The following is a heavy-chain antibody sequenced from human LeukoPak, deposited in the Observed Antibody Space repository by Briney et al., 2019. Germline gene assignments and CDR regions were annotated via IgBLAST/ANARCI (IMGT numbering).Heavy chain of an antibody. CDR2: ISSSSSYI. Sequence: GGSLRLSCAASGFTFSSYSMNWVRQAPGKGLEWVSSISSSSSYINYADSVKGRFTISRDNAKNSLYLQMNSLRAEDTAVYYCAGPFDSTLDYWGQGTLVTVSS. CDR3: AGPFDSTLDY. J-gene: IGHJ4*02. CDR1: GFTFSSYS. D-gene: IGHD6-13*01. V-gene: IGHV3-21*01.